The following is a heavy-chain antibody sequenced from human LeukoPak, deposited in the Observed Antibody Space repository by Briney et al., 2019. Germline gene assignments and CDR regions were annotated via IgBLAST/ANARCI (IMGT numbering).Heavy chain of an antibody. CDR3: AADSLTMVRDSYYYYYMDV. CDR1: GGTFSSYA. J-gene: IGHJ6*03. CDR2: IIPIFGTA. V-gene: IGHV1-69*05. D-gene: IGHD3-10*01. Sequence: GASVKVSCKASGGTFSSYAISWVRQAPGQGLEWMGGIIPIFGTANYAQKFQGRVTITTDESTSTAYMELSSLRSEDTAVYYCAADSLTMVRDSYYYYYMDVWGKGTTVTVSS.